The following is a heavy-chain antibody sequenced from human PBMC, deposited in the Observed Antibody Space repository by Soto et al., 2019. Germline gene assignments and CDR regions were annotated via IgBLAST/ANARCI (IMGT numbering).Heavy chain of an antibody. D-gene: IGHD3-10*01. J-gene: IGHJ5*02. CDR1: GGSISKFY. CDR3: VRDGSKTLRDWFDP. CDR2: AYATGTT. Sequence: SETLSLTCSASGGSISKFYWSWIRKTAGKGLEWMGRAYATGTTDYNPSLRSRVAMSVDISRKTFSLRLTSVTAADTGMYYCVRDGSKTLRDWFDPWGQGKLVTVSS. V-gene: IGHV4-4*07.